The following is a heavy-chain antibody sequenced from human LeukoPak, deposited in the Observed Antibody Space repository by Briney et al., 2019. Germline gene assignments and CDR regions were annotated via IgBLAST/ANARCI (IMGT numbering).Heavy chain of an antibody. J-gene: IGHJ4*02. V-gene: IGHV4-34*01. CDR2: INHSGST. D-gene: IGHD3-10*01. Sequence: PSETLSLTCAVYGRSFSGYYWSCIRQPPGKGLEWIGEINHSGSTNYNPSLKSRVTISVDMSKNQFSLKLSSVTAADTAVYYCASDPYGSGSYYFDSWGQRTLVTVSS. CDR3: ASDPYGSGSYYFDS. CDR1: GRSFSGYY.